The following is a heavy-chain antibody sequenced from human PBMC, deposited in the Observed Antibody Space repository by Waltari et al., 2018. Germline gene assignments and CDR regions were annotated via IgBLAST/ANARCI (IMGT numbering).Heavy chain of an antibody. J-gene: IGHJ4*02. D-gene: IGHD2-15*01. Sequence: QLRLQESGPGLVKPSGTLSLTCGDSGDLMSESGVWNWVRQPPGKGLECIGQVRRSGRTNYSPSFASRVAVSVDSSKNEFSLRLTFATAADTAVYYCARDRGRGLYLDSWGPGTLVTV. CDR3: ARDRGRGLYLDS. CDR2: VRRSGRT. CDR1: GDLMSESGV. V-gene: IGHV4-4*02.